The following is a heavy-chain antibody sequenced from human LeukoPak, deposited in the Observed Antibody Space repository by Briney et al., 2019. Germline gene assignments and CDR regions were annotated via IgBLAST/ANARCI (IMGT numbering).Heavy chain of an antibody. Sequence: GGSPRLSCAASGFTFSSYGMHWVRQAPGKGLEWVAVISYDGSNKYYADSVKGRFTISRDNSKNTLYLQMNSLRVEDTAVYYCASSGSRPNAFDIWGQGTMVTVSS. J-gene: IGHJ3*02. CDR1: GFTFSSYG. CDR2: ISYDGSNK. CDR3: ASSGSRPNAFDI. V-gene: IGHV3-30*03. D-gene: IGHD1-26*01.